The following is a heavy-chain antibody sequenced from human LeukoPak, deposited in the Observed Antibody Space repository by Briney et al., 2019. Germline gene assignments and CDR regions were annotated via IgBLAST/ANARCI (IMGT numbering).Heavy chain of an antibody. CDR2: INHSGST. CDR1: GGSFSGYY. D-gene: IGHD2-15*01. Sequence: SETLSLTCAVYGGSFSGYYWSWIRQPPGKGREWIGEINHSGSTNYNPSLKSRVTISVDTSKNQFSLKLSSVTAADTAVYYCARGPDCSGGSCYPYWFDPWGQGTLVTVSS. V-gene: IGHV4-34*01. J-gene: IGHJ5*02. CDR3: ARGPDCSGGSCYPYWFDP.